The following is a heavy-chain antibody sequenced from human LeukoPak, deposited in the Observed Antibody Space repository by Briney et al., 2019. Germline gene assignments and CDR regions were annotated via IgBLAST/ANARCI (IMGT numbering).Heavy chain of an antibody. CDR2: ISRSGSIT. CDR1: GFIFSSYE. Sequence: GGSLRLSCAASGFIFSSYEMNWVRQAPGKGLEWISYISRSGSITHYADSVKGRFTISRDNAKNSLYLQMNSLRAEDTAVYYCARDPDPGSSTYWGQGILVTVSS. D-gene: IGHD3-10*01. CDR3: ARDPDPGSSTY. J-gene: IGHJ4*02. V-gene: IGHV3-48*03.